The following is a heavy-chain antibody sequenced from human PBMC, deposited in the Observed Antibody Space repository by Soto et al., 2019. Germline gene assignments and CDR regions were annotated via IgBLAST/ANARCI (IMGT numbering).Heavy chain of an antibody. V-gene: IGHV3-7*03. CDR3: ASENWSVFDH. D-gene: IGHD1-1*01. J-gene: IGHJ4*02. CDR1: GINFNDYW. CDR2: IKEDGSSK. Sequence: EVQLVESGGDLVQPGGSLRLSGSASGINFNDYWMSWVRQAPGKGLEWVANIKEDGSSKYYVDSVKGRFTISRDNAKNSLCQQMNSLRAEDTSLYDCASENWSVFDHWGQGTPVTVSS.